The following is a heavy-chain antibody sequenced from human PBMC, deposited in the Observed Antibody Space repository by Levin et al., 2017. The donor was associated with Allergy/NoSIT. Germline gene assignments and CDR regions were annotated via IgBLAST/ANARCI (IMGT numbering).Heavy chain of an antibody. D-gene: IGHD3-10*01. CDR1: GGSFSNSA. CDR3: ARQPNYGSGSHHHIGAFDI. Sequence: SVKVSCKASGGSFSNSAITWVRQAPGQGLEWVGRIIPIFGTSNYAQTFQGRVKITADESTSIAYMELSGLTSEDTAMYYCARQPNYGSGSHHHIGAFDIWGQGTMVTVSS. J-gene: IGHJ3*02. V-gene: IGHV1-69*13. CDR2: IIPIFGTS.